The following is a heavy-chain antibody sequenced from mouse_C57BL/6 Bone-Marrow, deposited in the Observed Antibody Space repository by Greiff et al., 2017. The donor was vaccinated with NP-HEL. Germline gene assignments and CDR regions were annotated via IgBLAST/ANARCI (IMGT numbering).Heavy chain of an antibody. V-gene: IGHV1-74*01. D-gene: IGHD1-1*01. J-gene: IGHJ1*03. CDR2: IHPSDSDT. CDR1: GYTFTSYW. Sequence: QVQLQQPGAELVKPGASVKVSCKASGYTFTSYWMHWVKQRPGQGLEWIGRIHPSDSDTNYNQKFKGKATLTVDKSSSTAYMQLSSLTSEDSAVYYCAIKPPYYYGYWYFDVWGTGTTVTGSS. CDR3: AIKPPYYYGYWYFDV.